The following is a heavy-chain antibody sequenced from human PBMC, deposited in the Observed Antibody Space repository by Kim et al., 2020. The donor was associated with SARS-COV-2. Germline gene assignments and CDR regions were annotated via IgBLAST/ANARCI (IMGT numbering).Heavy chain of an antibody. CDR1: GYTFTSYG. CDR2: ISAYNGNT. D-gene: IGHD3-22*01. V-gene: IGHV1-18*01. CDR3: ARDPPQYYYDSSGYSPGWFEP. J-gene: IGHJ5*02. Sequence: ASVKVSCKASGYTFTSYGISWVRQAPGQGLEWMGWISAYNGNTNYAQKLQGRVTMTTDTSTSTAYMELRSLGSDDTAVYYCARDPPQYYYDSSGYSPGWFEPWGQGSLVTVSS.